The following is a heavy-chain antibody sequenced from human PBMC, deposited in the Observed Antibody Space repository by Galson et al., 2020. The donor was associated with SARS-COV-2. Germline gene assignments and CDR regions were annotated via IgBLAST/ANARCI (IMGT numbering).Heavy chain of an antibody. V-gene: IGHV4-31*03. Sequence: SETLSLTCTVSGGSISSGAYYCSWIRQHPGKGLECFGYIYYSGSTYYNSSLNSRVTISVDTSKNQFSLKLSSVTAADTAVYYCARARITMIVVVDAFDIWGQGTMVTVSS. CDR3: ARARITMIVVVDAFDI. J-gene: IGHJ3*02. CDR2: IYYSGST. D-gene: IGHD3-22*01. CDR1: GGSISSGAYY.